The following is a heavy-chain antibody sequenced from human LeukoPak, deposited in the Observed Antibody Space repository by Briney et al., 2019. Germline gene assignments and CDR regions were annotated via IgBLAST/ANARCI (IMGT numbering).Heavy chain of an antibody. D-gene: IGHD3-10*01. Sequence: GQSLNISCQGSGSTFTNNWIAWVRQMPGQGLEWMGIIYPGDSDTRYSPSFQGQVTISADKYITTAYLQWSSLKASDTAIYYCARRPTRVRGVITDYWGQGTLVTVAS. CDR2: IYPGDSDT. J-gene: IGHJ4*02. CDR3: ARRPTRVRGVITDY. V-gene: IGHV5-51*01. CDR1: GSTFTNNW.